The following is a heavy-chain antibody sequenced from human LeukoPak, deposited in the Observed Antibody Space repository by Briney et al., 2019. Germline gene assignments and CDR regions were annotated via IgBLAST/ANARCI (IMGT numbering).Heavy chain of an antibody. CDR1: GGTFSSYA. CDR3: ARGTLDSGHIYYYYGMDV. J-gene: IGHJ6*02. V-gene: IGHV1-69*13. Sequence: SVKVSCKASGGTFSSYAISWVRQAPGQGLEWMGGIIPIFGTANYAQKFQGRVTITADESTSTAYMELSSLRSEDTAAYYCARGTLDSGHIYYYYGMDVWGQGTTVTVSS. D-gene: IGHD4-17*01. CDR2: IIPIFGTA.